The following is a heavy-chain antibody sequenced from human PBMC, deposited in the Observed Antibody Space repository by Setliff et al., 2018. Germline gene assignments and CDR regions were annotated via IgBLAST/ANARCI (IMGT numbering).Heavy chain of an antibody. Sequence: ETLSLTCAVYGGSFSGYYWSWLRQPPGKGLEWVSAISGSGVSTYYADSVKGRFTISRDNSKNTLYLQMNSLRAEDTAVYYCAKVTNYYGSGSYLDYWGQGTLVTVS. D-gene: IGHD3-10*01. J-gene: IGHJ4*02. CDR2: ISGSGVST. CDR1: GGSFSGYY. CDR3: AKVTNYYGSGSYLDY. V-gene: IGHV3-23*01.